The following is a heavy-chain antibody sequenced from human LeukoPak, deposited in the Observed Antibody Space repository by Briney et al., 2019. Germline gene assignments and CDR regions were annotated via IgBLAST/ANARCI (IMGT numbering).Heavy chain of an antibody. D-gene: IGHD3-22*01. V-gene: IGHV3-33*01. J-gene: IGHJ4*02. CDR2: IWYDGSNK. CDR1: GFTFSSYG. CDR3: ARDRNYYDSSGRDY. Sequence: GGSLRLSCAASGFTFSSYGMHWVRQAPGKGLEWVAVIWYDGSNKYYADSVKGRFTISRDNSKNTLYLQMNSLRAEDTAVYYCARDRNYYDSSGRDYWGQGTLVTVSS.